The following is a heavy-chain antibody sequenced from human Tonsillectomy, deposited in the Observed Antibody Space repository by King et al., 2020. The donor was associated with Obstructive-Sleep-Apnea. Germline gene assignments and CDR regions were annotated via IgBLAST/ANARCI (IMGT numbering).Heavy chain of an antibody. CDR1: GFTFRDYY. D-gene: IGHD3-10*01. CDR3: AIGLDYYGAGSYGY. CDR2: ISSSSSYT. J-gene: IGHJ4*02. V-gene: IGHV3-11*06. Sequence: VHLVESGGGLVKPGGSLRLSCAASGFTFRDYYMSWIRQAAGKGLEWFSYISSSSSYTRYADSVKGRFTITRDNAKNSLYLQMNSLRAEDTAVDYCAIGLDYYGAGSYGYWGQGTLVTVSS.